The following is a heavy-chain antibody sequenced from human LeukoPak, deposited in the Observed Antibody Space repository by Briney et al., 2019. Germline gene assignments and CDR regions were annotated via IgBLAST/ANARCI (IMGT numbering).Heavy chain of an antibody. CDR3: VRGDSVDY. J-gene: IGHJ4*02. V-gene: IGHV3-30*02. D-gene: IGHD3-16*01. Sequence: QPGGSLRLPCVISGFTLSHFGIHWVRQAPGKGLDWVAFIHFNGTNKNYADSVKGRFTVSRDNSKNTVYLQMSSLRGEDTAVYYCVRGDSVDYWGQGTLVAVSA. CDR1: GFTLSHFG. CDR2: IHFNGTNK.